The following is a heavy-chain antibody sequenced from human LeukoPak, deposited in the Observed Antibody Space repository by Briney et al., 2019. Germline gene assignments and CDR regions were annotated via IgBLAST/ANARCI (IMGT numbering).Heavy chain of an antibody. V-gene: IGHV4-31*03. CDR1: GGSISSGGYY. D-gene: IGHD3-3*01. CDR2: IYYSGST. J-gene: IGHJ2*01. Sequence: SETLSLTCTVSGGSISSGGYYWSWIRQHPGKGLEWIGYIYYSGSTYYNPSLKSRVTISVDTSKNQFSLKLSSVTAADTAVYYCARAGVVSNPNSYWYFDLWGRGTLVTVSS. CDR3: ARAGVVSNPNSYWYFDL.